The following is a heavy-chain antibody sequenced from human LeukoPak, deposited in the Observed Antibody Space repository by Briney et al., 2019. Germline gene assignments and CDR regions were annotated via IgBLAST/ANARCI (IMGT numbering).Heavy chain of an antibody. D-gene: IGHD7-27*01. J-gene: IGHJ5*02. Sequence: SETLSLTCALYGGSFSGYYWTWVRQPPGKGLEWIGEINHGGNTKYNPYLKSRVTISVGTSNIQFSLSLTSVTAADTAVYYCAREVLGPWGQGTLVTVSS. CDR3: AREVLGP. V-gene: IGHV4-34*01. CDR1: GGSFSGYY. CDR2: INHGGNT.